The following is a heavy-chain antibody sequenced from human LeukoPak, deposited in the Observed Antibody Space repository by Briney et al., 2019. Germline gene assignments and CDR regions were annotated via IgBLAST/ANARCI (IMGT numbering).Heavy chain of an antibody. Sequence: VASVKVSCKASGGTFSSYAISWVRQAPGQGLEWMGGFIPIFGTANYAQKFQGRVTITADESTSTAYMELSSLRSEDTAVYYCARVQYQLLYSGWFDPWGQGTLVTVSS. CDR2: FIPIFGTA. CDR1: GGTFSSYA. CDR3: ARVQYQLLYSGWFDP. J-gene: IGHJ5*02. V-gene: IGHV1-69*13. D-gene: IGHD2-2*02.